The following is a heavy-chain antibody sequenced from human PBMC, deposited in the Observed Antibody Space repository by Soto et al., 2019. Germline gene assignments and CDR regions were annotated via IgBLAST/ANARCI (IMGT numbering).Heavy chain of an antibody. CDR2: TYYRSKWHY. V-gene: IGHV6-1*01. CDR3: ARTLRGRGVKYFDE. D-gene: IGHD3-10*01. CDR1: GDSVSNNSVA. J-gene: IGHJ4*02. Sequence: SQTLSLTCAISGDSVSNNSVAWNWVRQSPSRGLEWLGRTYYRSKWHYDYAPSVRSRITINPDTSKNHFSLQLNSVSPEDAAVYYCARTLRGRGVKYFDEWGQRTLVTVSS.